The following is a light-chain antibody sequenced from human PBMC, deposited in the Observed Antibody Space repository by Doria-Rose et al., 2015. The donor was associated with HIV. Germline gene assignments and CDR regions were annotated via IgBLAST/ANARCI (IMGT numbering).Light chain of an antibody. CDR2: AAS. V-gene: IGKV1-8*01. J-gene: IGKJ1*01. Sequence: AIRMTQSPSSLSASTGDRVTITCRASQDISNYLAWYQQKPGKAPKLLTYAASTLQSGVPSRFSGSGSGTDFTLTISYLQSEDFATYYCQQYYSYPPTFGQGTKVEVK. CDR1: QDISNY. CDR3: QQYYSYPPT.